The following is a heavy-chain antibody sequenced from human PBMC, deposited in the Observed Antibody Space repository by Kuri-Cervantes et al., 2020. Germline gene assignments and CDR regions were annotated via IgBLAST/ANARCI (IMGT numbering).Heavy chain of an antibody. CDR2: ISSSGDII. D-gene: IGHD5/OR15-5a*01. Sequence: GGSLRLSCAASEFIFRDYYMTWIRQAPGKGLEWVSYISSSGDIIYYADSVKGRFTIFRDNAKNSLYLQMNSLRAEDTAVYYCASVLRPIDAFDIWGQGTMVTVSS. CDR1: EFIFRDYY. CDR3: ASVLRPIDAFDI. J-gene: IGHJ3*02. V-gene: IGHV3-11*04.